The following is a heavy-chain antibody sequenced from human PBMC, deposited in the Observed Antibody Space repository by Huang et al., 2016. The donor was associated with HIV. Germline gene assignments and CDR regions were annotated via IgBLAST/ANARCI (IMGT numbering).Heavy chain of an antibody. V-gene: IGHV1-8*01. CDR3: ARGFGINYNHEAFDV. CDR1: GYTFTNYD. CDR2: MNPKSGNV. D-gene: IGHD3-10*01. Sequence: QIQLAQSGAEVKKPGASVKVSCKASGYTFTNYDINWVRQASGQGLEWMGWMNPKSGNVGYTKKFQYRVAILGNSSINTSYLEVTSLTSEDTAVYYCARGFGINYNHEAFDVWGQGTMVTVSS. J-gene: IGHJ3*01.